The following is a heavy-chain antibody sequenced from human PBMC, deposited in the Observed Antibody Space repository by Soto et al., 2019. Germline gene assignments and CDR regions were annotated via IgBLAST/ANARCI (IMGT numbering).Heavy chain of an antibody. J-gene: IGHJ6*03. CDR2: FDPEDGET. Sequence: ASVKVSCKVSGYTLTELSMHWVRQAPGKGLEWMGGFDPEDGETIYAQKFQGRVTMTEDTSTDTAYMELSSLRSEDTAVYYCATGTYYDFWSGAPGYYMDVWGKGTTVTVSS. CDR3: ATGTYYDFWSGAPGYYMDV. CDR1: GYTLTELS. D-gene: IGHD3-3*01. V-gene: IGHV1-24*01.